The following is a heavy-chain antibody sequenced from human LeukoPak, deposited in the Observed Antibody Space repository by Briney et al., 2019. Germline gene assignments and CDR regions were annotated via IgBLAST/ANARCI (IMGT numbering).Heavy chain of an antibody. CDR2: IYHSGST. CDR1: GYSISSGYF. V-gene: IGHV4-38-2*02. Sequence: ASETLSLTCSVSGYSISSGYFWGWIRQPPGKGLEWIGRIYHSGSTYYDPSLKSRVTISVDTSKNQFSLKLSSVTAADTAVYYCARDETYSRSIDYWGQGTLVTVSS. J-gene: IGHJ4*02. CDR3: ARDETYSRSIDY. D-gene: IGHD6-6*01.